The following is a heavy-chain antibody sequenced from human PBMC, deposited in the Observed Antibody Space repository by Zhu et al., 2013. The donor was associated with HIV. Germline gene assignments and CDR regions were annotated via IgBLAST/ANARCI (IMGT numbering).Heavy chain of an antibody. CDR2: INVNNGGT. CDR3: ARGGAFDY. J-gene: IGHJ4*02. Sequence: QLKLVQSGPEVKRPGSSVKVSCETSGVYFNSLPISWLRQAPGQGLEWMGWINVNNGGTNYPQKFQARVTMTRDTSISTAYMDLRRLTSDDTALYYCARGGAFDYVGPGNPGHRLL. CDR1: GVYFNSLP. V-gene: IGHV1-2*02.